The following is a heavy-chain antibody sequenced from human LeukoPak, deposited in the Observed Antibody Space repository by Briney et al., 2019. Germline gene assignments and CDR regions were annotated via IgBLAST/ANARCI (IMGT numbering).Heavy chain of an antibody. V-gene: IGHV3-23*01. CDR1: GFTFSSYA. D-gene: IGHD5-18*01. CDR3: AKVRYSYGYDLFDY. J-gene: IGHJ4*02. CDR2: ISGSGGST. Sequence: TGGSLRLSCAASGFTFSSYAMSWVRQAPGKGLEWVSAISGSGGSTYYADSVKGRFTIPRDNSKNTLYLQMNSLRAEDTAVYYCAKVRYSYGYDLFDYWGQGTLVTVSS.